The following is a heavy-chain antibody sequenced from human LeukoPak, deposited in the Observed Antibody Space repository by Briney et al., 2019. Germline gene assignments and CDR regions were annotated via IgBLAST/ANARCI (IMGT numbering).Heavy chain of an antibody. D-gene: IGHD4-17*01. J-gene: IGHJ4*02. CDR2: IHHSGTT. CDR3: ARSWDYRDYYFDH. V-gene: IGHV4-59*01. CDR1: GGSISTYY. Sequence: SETLSLTCTFSGGSISTYYWSWIRQPPGKGLEWIGYIHHSGTTNYNPSLKSRVIISIDTSKDQFSLKLTSVTAADTGVYYCARSWDYRDYYFDHWGQGTLVTVSS.